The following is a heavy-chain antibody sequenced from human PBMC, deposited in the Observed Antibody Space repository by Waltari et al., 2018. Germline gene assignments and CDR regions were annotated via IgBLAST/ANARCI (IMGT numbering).Heavy chain of an antibody. J-gene: IGHJ4*02. D-gene: IGHD3-22*01. CDR3: ARGSHSSGYYYFDY. V-gene: IGHV3-33*01. CDR2: IWYDGSNK. CDR1: GFTFSSYG. Sequence: QVQLVESGGGVVQPGRSLRLSCAASGFTFSSYGMHWVHQAPGKGLEWVAVIWYDGSNKYYADSVKGRFTISRDNSKNTLYLQMNSLRAEDTAVYYCARGSHSSGYYYFDYWGQGTLVTVSS.